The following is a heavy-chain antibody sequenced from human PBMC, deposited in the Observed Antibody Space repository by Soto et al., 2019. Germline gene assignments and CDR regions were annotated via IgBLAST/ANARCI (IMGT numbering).Heavy chain of an antibody. CDR1: GGTFSSYA. D-gene: IGHD3-22*01. J-gene: IGHJ4*02. CDR3: AAGFDSSGYLGY. Sequence: VASVKVSCKASGGTFSSYAISWVRQAPGQGPEWMGGIIPIFGTANYAQKFQGRVTITADKSTSTAYMELSSLRSEDTAVYYCAAGFDSSGYLGYWGQGTLVTVSS. V-gene: IGHV1-69*06. CDR2: IIPIFGTA.